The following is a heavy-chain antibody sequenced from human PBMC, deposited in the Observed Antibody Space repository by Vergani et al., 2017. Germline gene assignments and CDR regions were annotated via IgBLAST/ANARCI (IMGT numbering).Heavy chain of an antibody. CDR3: AKDRLRVSGVVVIAPRFYFDY. J-gene: IGHJ4*02. V-gene: IGHV3-30*18. CDR2: ISYDGSNK. D-gene: IGHD2-21*01. CDR1: GFTSSSYG. Sequence: QVQLVESGGGVVQPGRSLRLSCAASGFTSSSYGMHWVRQAPGKGLEWVAVISYDGSNKYYADSVKGRFTISRDNSKNTLYLQMNSLRAEDTAVYYCAKDRLRVSGVVVIAPRFYFDYWGQGTLVTVSS.